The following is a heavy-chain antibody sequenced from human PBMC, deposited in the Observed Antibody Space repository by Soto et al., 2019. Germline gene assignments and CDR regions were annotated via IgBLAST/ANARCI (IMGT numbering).Heavy chain of an antibody. CDR3: VKDRLGGHTFWSGPYYFDY. CDR2: ISSNGGST. V-gene: IGHV3-64D*08. D-gene: IGHD3-3*01. J-gene: IGHJ4*02. CDR1: GFTFSSYA. Sequence: GGSLRLSCSASGFTFSSYAMHWVRQAPGKGLEYVSAISSNGGSTYYADSVKGRFTISRDNSKNTLYLQMSSLRAEDTAVYYCVKDRLGGHTFWSGPYYFDYWGQGTLVTVSS.